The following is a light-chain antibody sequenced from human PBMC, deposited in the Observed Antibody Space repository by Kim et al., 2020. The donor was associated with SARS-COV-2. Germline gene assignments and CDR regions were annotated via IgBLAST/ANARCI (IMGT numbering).Light chain of an antibody. CDR2: GAS. V-gene: IGKV1-9*01. J-gene: IGKJ4*01. CDR3: QHLNSHPLT. Sequence: PFTPSPSFLSASVGDRVTITCRASQGISSYLVWYQEKPGKAPKLLIYGASTLQSGVPSRFSGSGSVTEFTLTISTLQPDDFSTYTCQHLNSHPLTFGGGTKVDI. CDR1: QGISSY.